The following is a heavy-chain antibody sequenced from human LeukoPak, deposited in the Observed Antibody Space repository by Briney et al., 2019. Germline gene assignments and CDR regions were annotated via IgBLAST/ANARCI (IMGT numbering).Heavy chain of an antibody. V-gene: IGHV3-7*01. CDR2: MNQDGSAK. CDR3: ATYTHWVAGDV. J-gene: IGHJ6*02. Sequence: GGSLRLSCAASGFTFSDSWMSWVRQAPGKGLEWVANMNQDGSAKGYVDSVKGRFTISRDNARNSLYLQMISLRPEDTAVYYCATYTHWVAGDVWGQGTTVTVSS. CDR1: GFTFSDSW. D-gene: IGHD3-16*01.